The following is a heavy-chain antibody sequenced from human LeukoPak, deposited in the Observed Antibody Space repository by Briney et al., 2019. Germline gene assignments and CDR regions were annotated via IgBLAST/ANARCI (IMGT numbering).Heavy chain of an antibody. J-gene: IGHJ4*02. Sequence: PSETLSLTCTVSGGSISSSSYYWGWIRQPPGKGLEWIGSIYYSGSTYYNPSLKSRVTISVDTSKNQFSLKLSSVTAADTAVYYCARMRGRYCSGGSCPGNSDYWGQGTLVTVSS. V-gene: IGHV4-39*07. CDR3: ARMRGRYCSGGSCPGNSDY. CDR1: GGSISSSSYY. D-gene: IGHD2-15*01. CDR2: IYYSGST.